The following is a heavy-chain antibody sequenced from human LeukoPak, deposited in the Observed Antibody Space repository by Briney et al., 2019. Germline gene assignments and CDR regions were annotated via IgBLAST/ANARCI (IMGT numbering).Heavy chain of an antibody. CDR3: AKGPERWLPVDY. CDR2: ISGSGGST. J-gene: IGHJ4*02. D-gene: IGHD5-24*01. CDR1: GFPFSSYA. Sequence: GSLRLSCAASGFPFSSYAMSWGRQAPGKGLEWVSAISGSGGSTYYADSVKGRFTISRDNSKNTLYLQMNSLRAEDTAVYYCAKGPERWLPVDYWGQGTLVTVSS. V-gene: IGHV3-23*01.